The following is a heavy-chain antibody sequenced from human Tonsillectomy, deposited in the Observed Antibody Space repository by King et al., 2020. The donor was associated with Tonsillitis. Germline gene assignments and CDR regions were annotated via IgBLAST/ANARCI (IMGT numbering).Heavy chain of an antibody. D-gene: IGHD5-18*01. V-gene: IGHV1-8*01. CDR3: ARVVSSGYSYGFGE. CDR1: GYTFTSYD. Sequence: QVQLVESGAEVKKPGASVKVSCKASGYTFTSYDINWVRQATGQGLEWMGWMNPNSGNTGYEQKFQGRVTMTRNTSISTAYMELSSLRSEDTAVYYCARVVSSGYSYGFGEWGQGTLVTVSS. CDR2: MNPNSGNT. J-gene: IGHJ4*02.